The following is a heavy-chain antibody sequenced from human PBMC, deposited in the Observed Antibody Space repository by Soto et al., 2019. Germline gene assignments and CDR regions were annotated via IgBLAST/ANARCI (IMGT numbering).Heavy chain of an antibody. V-gene: IGHV3-23*01. CDR1: GFTFSSYA. D-gene: IGHD2-21*01. CDR2: ISGSGGST. Sequence: GSLRLSCAASGFTFSSYAMSWVRQAPGKGLEWVSAISGSGGSTYYADSVKGRFTISRDNSKNTLYLQMNSLRAEDTAVYYCAKTPPLAYCGGDCPEYFQHWGQGTLVTVS. J-gene: IGHJ1*01. CDR3: AKTPPLAYCGGDCPEYFQH.